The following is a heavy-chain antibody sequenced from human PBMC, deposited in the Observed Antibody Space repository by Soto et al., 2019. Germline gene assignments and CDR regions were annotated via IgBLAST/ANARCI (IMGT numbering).Heavy chain of an antibody. Sequence: EVQLVESGGGLVKPGGSLRLSCAASGFTFNTYDMNWIRQAPGKGLEWVSSITTSSAYIHYADSLKSRITISRDNAKNSLFLQMNSLRAEDTAVYYCVRSGTARLLRHSWFDTWGQGTLVTVSS. D-gene: IGHD3-16*01. J-gene: IGHJ5*02. V-gene: IGHV3-21*01. CDR1: GFTFNTYD. CDR2: ITTSSAYI. CDR3: VRSGTARLLRHSWFDT.